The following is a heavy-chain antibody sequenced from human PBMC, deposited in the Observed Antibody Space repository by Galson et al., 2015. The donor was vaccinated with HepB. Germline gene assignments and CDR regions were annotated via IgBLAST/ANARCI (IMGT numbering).Heavy chain of an antibody. J-gene: IGHJ4*01. CDR3: ARANWNYANY. Sequence: SVKVSCKASGYAFSDYYIHWVRQAPGQGLEWMGWINPHSGGTNYAQKFQGRVTMTSDTSISTASMELSRLRSDDTAVYYCARANWNYANYWGQGTLVTVSS. CDR2: INPHSGGT. D-gene: IGHD1-7*01. V-gene: IGHV1-2*02. CDR1: GYAFSDYY.